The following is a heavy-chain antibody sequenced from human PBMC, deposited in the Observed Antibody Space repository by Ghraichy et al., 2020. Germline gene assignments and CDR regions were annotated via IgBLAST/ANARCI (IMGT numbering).Heavy chain of an antibody. CDR3: VKGSTIFGFQRYYYYGMDV. CDR2: ISSNGGST. V-gene: IGHV3-64D*06. Sequence: GGSLRLSCSASGFTFSSYAMHWVRQAPGKGLEYVSAISSNGGSTYYADSVKGRFTISRDNSKNTLYLQMSSLRAEDTAVYYCVKGSTIFGFQRYYYYGMDVWGQGTTVTVSS. CDR1: GFTFSSYA. J-gene: IGHJ6*02. D-gene: IGHD3-3*01.